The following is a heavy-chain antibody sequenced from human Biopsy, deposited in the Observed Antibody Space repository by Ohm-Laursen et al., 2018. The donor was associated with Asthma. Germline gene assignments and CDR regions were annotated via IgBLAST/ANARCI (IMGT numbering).Heavy chain of an antibody. CDR2: ISVYNGNT. CDR1: GYTFNSAG. CDR3: ASAVDYSHYYGIDV. D-gene: IGHD3-10*01. V-gene: IGHV1-18*01. J-gene: IGHJ6*01. Sequence: ASVKVSCRTSGYTFNSAGITWVLQAPGQGLEWMGWISVYNGNTKVAQKLQDRVTMTTDTSTSTAYMELRSLRPDDTDVYFCASAVDYSHYYGIDVWGQGTTVTVSP.